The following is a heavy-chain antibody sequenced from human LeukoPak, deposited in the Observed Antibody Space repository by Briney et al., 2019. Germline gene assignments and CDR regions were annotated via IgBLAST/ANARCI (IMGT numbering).Heavy chain of an antibody. CDR2: INWNGGST. CDR3: ARAPYVWGSYRSSSSYFDY. Sequence: GGSLRLSCAASGFTFVDYGMSWVRQAPGKGLEWASGINWNGGSTGYADSAKGRFTISRDNAKNSLYLQMNSLRAEDTALYYCARAPYVWGSYRSSSSYFDYWGQGTLVTVSS. J-gene: IGHJ4*02. V-gene: IGHV3-20*04. D-gene: IGHD3-16*02. CDR1: GFTFVDYG.